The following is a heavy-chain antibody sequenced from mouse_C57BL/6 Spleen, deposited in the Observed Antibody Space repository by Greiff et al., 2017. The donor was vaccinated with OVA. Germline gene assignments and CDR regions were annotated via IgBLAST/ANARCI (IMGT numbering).Heavy chain of an antibody. V-gene: IGHV1-69*01. CDR3: ARGYYYGSSYDY. CDR2: IDPSDSYT. D-gene: IGHD1-1*01. J-gene: IGHJ2*01. Sequence: VQLQQPGAELVMPGASVKLSCKASGYTFTSYWMHWVKQRTGQGLEWIGEIDPSDSYTNYNQKFKGKSTLTVDKSSSTAYMQLSSLTSEDSAVYYCARGYYYGSSYDYWGQGTTLTVSS. CDR1: GYTFTSYW.